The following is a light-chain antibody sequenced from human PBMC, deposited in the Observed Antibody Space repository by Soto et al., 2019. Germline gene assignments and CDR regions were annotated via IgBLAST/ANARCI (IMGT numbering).Light chain of an antibody. V-gene: IGLV2-23*02. Sequence: QSVLTQPASVSGSPGQSITISCTVGSYNFVSWYQQHPGKAPKVLIYEVSKRPSGVSDRFSGSKSGNTASLTISGLQAEDEADYYCCSEAGRSTYVFGTGTKVTVL. CDR2: EVS. CDR1: GSYNF. CDR3: CSEAGRSTYV. J-gene: IGLJ1*01.